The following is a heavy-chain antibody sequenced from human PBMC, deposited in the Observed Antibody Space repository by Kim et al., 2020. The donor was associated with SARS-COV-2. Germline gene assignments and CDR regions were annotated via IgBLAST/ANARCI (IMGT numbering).Heavy chain of an antibody. V-gene: IGHV4-61*01. J-gene: IGHJ5*02. CDR3: ARVLRYFDWTRGGWFDP. CDR1: GGSVSSGSYY. Sequence: SETLSLTCTVSGGSVSSGSYYWSWIRQPPGKGLEWIGYIYYSGSTNYNPSLKSRVTISVDTSKNQFSLKLSSVTAADTAVYYCARVLRYFDWTRGGWFDPWGQGTLVTVSS. D-gene: IGHD3-9*01. CDR2: IYYSGST.